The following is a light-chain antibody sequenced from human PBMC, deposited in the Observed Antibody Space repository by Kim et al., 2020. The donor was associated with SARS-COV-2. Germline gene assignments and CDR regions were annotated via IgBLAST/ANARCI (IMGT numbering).Light chain of an antibody. CDR2: EVS. CDR1: QSLLHSDGKIS. Sequence: LVMTPTPLSLSVTPGQPASISCKSSQSLLHSDGKISLYWYLQKPGQPPQLLIYEVSKRFSGVPERFSGSGSGTDFTLKISRVEAEDVGLYYCMQGLQRLDSFGQGTKLEI. CDR3: MQGLQRLDS. J-gene: IGKJ2*03. V-gene: IGKV2D-29*01.